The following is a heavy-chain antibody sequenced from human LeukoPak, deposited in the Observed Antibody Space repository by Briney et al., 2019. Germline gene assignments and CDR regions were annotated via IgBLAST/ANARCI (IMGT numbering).Heavy chain of an antibody. D-gene: IGHD5-18*01. CDR1: GFTFSSYE. J-gene: IGHJ6*03. CDR2: ISSSGSTI. CDR3: AGGYSYGPTWYYYYMDV. V-gene: IGHV3-48*03. Sequence: GGSLRLSCAASGFTFSSYEMNWVRQAPGKGLEWVSYISSSGSTIYYADSVKGRFTISRDNAKNSLYLQMNSLRAEDTAAYYCAGGYSYGPTWYYYYMDVWGKGTTVTISS.